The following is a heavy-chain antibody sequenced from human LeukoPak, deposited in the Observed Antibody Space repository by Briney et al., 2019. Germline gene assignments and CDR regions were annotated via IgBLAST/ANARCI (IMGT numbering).Heavy chain of an antibody. D-gene: IGHD3-22*01. CDR2: IYYSGST. Sequence: PSQTLSLTCTVSGGSISSVDYYWSWIRQPPGKGLEWIGYIYYSGSTYYNPSLKSRVTISVDTSKNQFSLKLSSVTAADTAVYYCAREGSSGYYLYYYYMDVWGKGTTVTVSS. J-gene: IGHJ6*03. CDR1: GGSISSVDYY. CDR3: AREGSSGYYLYYYYMDV. V-gene: IGHV4-30-4*08.